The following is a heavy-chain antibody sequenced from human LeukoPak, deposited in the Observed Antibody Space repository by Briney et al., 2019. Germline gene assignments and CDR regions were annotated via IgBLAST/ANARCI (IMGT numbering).Heavy chain of an antibody. J-gene: IGHJ6*03. CDR1: GFTFSDYY. CDR3: ARDAEYYYGSGSYVVPYYYYYMDV. D-gene: IGHD3-10*01. Sequence: GGSLRLSCAASGFTFSDYYMSWIRQAPGKGLEWVSYISSSGSTIYYADSVKGRFTISRDNAKNSLYLQMNSLRAEDTAVYYCARDAEYYYGSGSYVVPYYYYYMDVWGKGTTVTISS. CDR2: ISSSGSTI. V-gene: IGHV3-11*01.